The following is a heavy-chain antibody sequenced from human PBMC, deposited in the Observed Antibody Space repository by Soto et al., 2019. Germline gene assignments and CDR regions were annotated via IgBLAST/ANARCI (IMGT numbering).Heavy chain of an antibody. Sequence: GASVKVSCKASGYTFTGYYMHWVRQAPGQGLEWMGWINPNSGGTNYAQKFQGRVTMTRDTSISTAYMELSRLRSDDTAVYYCARVRSITMIVVVINDAFDIWGQGTIVTVSS. CDR1: GYTFTGYY. J-gene: IGHJ3*02. CDR2: INPNSGGT. V-gene: IGHV1-2*02. D-gene: IGHD3-22*01. CDR3: ARVRSITMIVVVINDAFDI.